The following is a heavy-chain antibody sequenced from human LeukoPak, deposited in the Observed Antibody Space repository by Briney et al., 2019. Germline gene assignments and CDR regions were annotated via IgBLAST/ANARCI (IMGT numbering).Heavy chain of an antibody. CDR3: TRGSGGPI. D-gene: IGHD1-26*01. J-gene: IGHJ4*02. Sequence: GASVTVSCKASGYTFTSHDINWVRQAPGQGLEWMGWMNPDSGNTGYAQKFQGRVSMIWNTSTSTAYLELRRLRSEDTAVYYCTRGSGGPIWGQGTPVIVSS. CDR2: MNPDSGNT. CDR1: GYTFTSHD. V-gene: IGHV1-8*01.